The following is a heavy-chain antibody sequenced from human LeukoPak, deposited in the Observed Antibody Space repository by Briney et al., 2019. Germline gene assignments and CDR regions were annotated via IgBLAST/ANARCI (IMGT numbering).Heavy chain of an antibody. CDR1: GGSFSGYY. CDR2: INHSGST. V-gene: IGHV4-34*01. J-gene: IGHJ4*02. CDR3: ARVNTMIVVGY. Sequence: PSETLSLTCAVYGGSFSGYYWSWIRQPPGKGLEWIGEINHSGSTNYNPSLKSRVTISVDTSKNQFSLKLSSVTAADTAVYYCARVNTMIVVGYWGQGTLVTVSS. D-gene: IGHD3-22*01.